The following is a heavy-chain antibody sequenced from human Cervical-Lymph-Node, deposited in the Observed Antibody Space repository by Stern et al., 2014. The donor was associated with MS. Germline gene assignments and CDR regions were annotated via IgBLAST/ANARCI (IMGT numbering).Heavy chain of an antibody. J-gene: IGHJ4*02. CDR3: ARQSSHHHNMDYFDY. V-gene: IGHV1-69*01. D-gene: IGHD6-19*01. CDR2: IIPIFGTA. CDR1: GGTFSSYA. Sequence: QVQLVESGAEVKKPGSSVKVSCKASGGTFSSYAISWVRQAPGQGLEWMGGIIPIFGTANYAKKFQGRVTITADESTSTAYMELSSLRSEDTAVYYCARQSSHHHNMDYFDYWGQGTLVTVSS.